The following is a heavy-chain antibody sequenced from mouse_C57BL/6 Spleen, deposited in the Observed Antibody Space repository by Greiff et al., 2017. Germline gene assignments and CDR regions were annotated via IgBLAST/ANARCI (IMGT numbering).Heavy chain of an antibody. J-gene: IGHJ3*01. CDR3: ARWALEEPFAY. V-gene: IGHV1-39*01. CDR1: GYSFTDYN. CDR2: INPNYGTT. Sequence: VQLLQSGPDLVKPGASVKISCKASGYSFTDYNMNWVKQSDGKSLEWIGVINPNYGTTSYNQTFKGKVTLTVDQSSSTAYMQLNSLTSEDSAVYYCARWALEEPFAYWGQGTLVTVSA.